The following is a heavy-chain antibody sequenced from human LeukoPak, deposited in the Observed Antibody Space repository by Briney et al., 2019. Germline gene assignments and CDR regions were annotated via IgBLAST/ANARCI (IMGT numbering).Heavy chain of an antibody. CDR1: GGSISSYY. V-gene: IGHV4-59*08. D-gene: IGHD6-13*01. CDR2: IYYSGST. CDR3: ARHDPPGYSSSWYGDYYGMDV. J-gene: IGHJ6*02. Sequence: PSETLSLTCAVYGGSISSYYWSWIRQPPGKGLEWIGYIYYSGSTNYNPSLKSRVTISVDTSKNQFSLKLSSVTAADTAVYYCARHDPPGYSSSWYGDYYGMDVWGQGTTVTVSS.